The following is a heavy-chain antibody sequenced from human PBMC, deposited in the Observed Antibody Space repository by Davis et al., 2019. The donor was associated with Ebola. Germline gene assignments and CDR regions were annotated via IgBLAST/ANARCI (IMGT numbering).Heavy chain of an antibody. D-gene: IGHD3-3*01. CDR3: ASTGYYDFWKGWDY. CDR1: GYTFTSYG. Sequence: ASVKVSCKASGYTFTSYGINWVRQAPGQGLEWMGWISAYNGNTNYAQKLQGRVTMTTDTSTSTAYMELRSLRSDDTAVYYCASTGYYDFWKGWDYWGQGTLVTVSS. V-gene: IGHV1-18*01. CDR2: ISAYNGNT. J-gene: IGHJ4*02.